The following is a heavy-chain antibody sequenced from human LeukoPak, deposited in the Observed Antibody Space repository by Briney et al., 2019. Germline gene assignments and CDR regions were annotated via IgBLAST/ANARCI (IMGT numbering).Heavy chain of an antibody. V-gene: IGHV1-8*03. CDR2: MNPNSGNT. CDR1: GYTFTSYD. CDR3: ARGRRAAAGTDY. D-gene: IGHD6-13*01. J-gene: IGHJ4*02. Sequence: ASVKVSCKASGYTFTSYDINWVRQATGQGLEWMGWMNPNSGNTGHAQKFQGRVTITRNTSISTAYMELSSLRSEDTAVYYCARGRRAAAGTDYWGQGTLVTVSS.